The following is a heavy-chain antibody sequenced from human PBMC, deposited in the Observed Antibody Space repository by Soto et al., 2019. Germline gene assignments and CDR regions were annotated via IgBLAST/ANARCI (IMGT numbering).Heavy chain of an antibody. CDR1: GYTFTYRY. Sequence: ASVKVSCKASGYTFTYRYLHWVRQAPGQALEWMGWITPFNGNTNYAQKFQDRVTITRDRSMSTAYMELSSLRSEDTAMYYCARGTYSSEPGGYAFDIWGQGTMVTVSS. V-gene: IGHV1-45*02. CDR3: ARGTYSSEPGGYAFDI. J-gene: IGHJ3*02. CDR2: ITPFNGNT. D-gene: IGHD6-25*01.